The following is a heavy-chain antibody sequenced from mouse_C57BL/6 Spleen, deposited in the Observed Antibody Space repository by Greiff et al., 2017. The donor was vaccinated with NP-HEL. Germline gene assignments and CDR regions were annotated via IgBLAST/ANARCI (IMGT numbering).Heavy chain of an antibody. J-gene: IGHJ1*03. Sequence: QVQLKQSGPELVKPGASVKLSCKASGYTFTSYDINWVKQRPGQGLEWIGWIYPRDGSTKYNEKFKGKATLTVDTSSSTAYMELHSLTSEDSAVYFCARAYDYGSSYWYFDVWGTGTTVTVSS. V-gene: IGHV1-85*01. CDR1: GYTFTSYD. CDR2: IYPRDGST. D-gene: IGHD1-1*01. CDR3: ARAYDYGSSYWYFDV.